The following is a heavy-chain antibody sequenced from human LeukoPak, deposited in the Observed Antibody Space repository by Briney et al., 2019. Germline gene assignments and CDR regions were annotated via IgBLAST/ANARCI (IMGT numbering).Heavy chain of an antibody. CDR1: GFHLTVYA. J-gene: IGHJ3*02. Sequence: GGSRSLSGAGLGFHLTVYAMHWARQAPGKGFEGVAVIWYNGNNKYYADSVKGRFTVSRDTSKNTLYLQMNSLRGEDTAIYYCARDGLASIGIDMWGQGTEVTVSS. CDR2: IWYNGNNK. D-gene: IGHD3-3*02. V-gene: IGHV3-33*01. CDR3: ARDGLASIGIDM.